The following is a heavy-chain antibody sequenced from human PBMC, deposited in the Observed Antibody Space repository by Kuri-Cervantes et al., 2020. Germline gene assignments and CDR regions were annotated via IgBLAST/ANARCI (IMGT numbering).Heavy chain of an antibody. D-gene: IGHD3-16*02. Sequence: GESLKISCAASGFTFDDYAMHWVRQAPGKGLEWVSTIRGTGTSTYYADSVKGRFTISRDNSKNTLYLQMNSLRAEDTAVYYCARGARYTNDAFDIWGQGTMVTVSS. CDR3: ARGARYTNDAFDI. CDR2: IRGTGTST. V-gene: IGHV3-23*01. J-gene: IGHJ3*02. CDR1: GFTFDDYA.